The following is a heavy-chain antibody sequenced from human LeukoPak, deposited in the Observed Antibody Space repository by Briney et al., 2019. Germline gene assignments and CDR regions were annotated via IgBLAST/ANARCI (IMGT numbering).Heavy chain of an antibody. Sequence: SETLSLTCTVSGGSISSYYWSWIRQPPGKGLEWIGYIYYSGSTNYNPSLKSRVTISVDTSKNQFSLKLSSVTAADTAVYYCARVVLSGWGYYFDYWGQGTLVTVSS. CDR2: IYYSGST. CDR1: GGSISSYY. CDR3: ARVVLSGWGYYFDY. V-gene: IGHV4-59*01. D-gene: IGHD6-19*01. J-gene: IGHJ4*02.